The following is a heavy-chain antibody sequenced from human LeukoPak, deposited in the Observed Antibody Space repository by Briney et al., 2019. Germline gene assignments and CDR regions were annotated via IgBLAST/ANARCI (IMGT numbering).Heavy chain of an antibody. CDR1: GFTFSSSA. J-gene: IGHJ4*02. Sequence: GGSLRLSCAASGFTFSSSAMSWVRQAPGKGLEWVSAISGGGSNTYYADSVKGRFTISRDNSKNTLYLQMNSLRAEDTAVYYCAKGAFGGYSSGWVLDYWGQGTLVTVSS. CDR3: AKGAFGGYSSGWVLDY. V-gene: IGHV3-23*01. D-gene: IGHD6-19*01. CDR2: ISGGGSNT.